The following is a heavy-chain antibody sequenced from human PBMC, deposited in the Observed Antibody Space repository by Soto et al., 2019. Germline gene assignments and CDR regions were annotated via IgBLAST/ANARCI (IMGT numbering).Heavy chain of an antibody. V-gene: IGHV1-18*01. J-gene: IGHJ3*02. Sequence: QVQLVQSGADVKKPGASVKVSCKASGYNFTSYGISWVRQAPGQGLEWMGWISPHNDRTKYARSFQDRVTMTTETPTSTVYMELGSLRSDDTAVYYGARDLYYSSGRYFDHDAFDIWGQGTVVTVSS. CDR3: ARDLYYSSGRYFDHDAFDI. D-gene: IGHD6-19*01. CDR1: GYNFTSYG. CDR2: ISPHNDRT.